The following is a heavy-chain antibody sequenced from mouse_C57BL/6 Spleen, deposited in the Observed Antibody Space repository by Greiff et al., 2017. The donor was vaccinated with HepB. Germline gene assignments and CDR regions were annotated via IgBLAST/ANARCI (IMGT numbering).Heavy chain of an antibody. CDR3: ARSEYGSSYWYFDV. D-gene: IGHD1-1*01. Sequence: QVQLKESGAELVMPGASVKLSCKASGYTFTSYWMHWVKQRPGQGLEWIGEIDPSDSYTNYNQKFKGKSTLTVDKSSSTAYMQLSSLTSEDSAVYYCARSEYGSSYWYFDVWGTGTTVTVSS. J-gene: IGHJ1*03. V-gene: IGHV1-69*01. CDR2: IDPSDSYT. CDR1: GYTFTSYW.